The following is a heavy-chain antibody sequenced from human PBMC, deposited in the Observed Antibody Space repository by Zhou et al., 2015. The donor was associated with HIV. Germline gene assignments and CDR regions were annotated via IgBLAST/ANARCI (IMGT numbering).Heavy chain of an antibody. CDR3: ARDLAVSIGIGNSRWAFDI. CDR2: IIPILGIA. V-gene: IGHV1-69*08. J-gene: IGHJ3*02. Sequence: QVQLVQSGAEVKKPGSSVKVSCKASGGTFSSYTISWVRQAPGQGLEWMGRIIPILGIANYAQKFQGRVTITADKSTSTAYMELSSLRSEDTAVYYCARDLAVSIGIGNSRWAFDIWGQGTMVTVSS. D-gene: IGHD4-23*01. CDR1: GGTFSSYT.